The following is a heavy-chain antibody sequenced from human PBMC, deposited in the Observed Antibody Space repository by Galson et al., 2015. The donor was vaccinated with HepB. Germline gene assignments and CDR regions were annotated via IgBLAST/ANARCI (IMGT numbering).Heavy chain of an antibody. CDR2: IVPIFGTI. V-gene: IGHV1-69*13. J-gene: IGHJ4*02. CDR1: GGTFSNHA. Sequence: SVKVSCKASGGTFSNHAISWVRQAPGQGLEWMGGIVPIFGTIMYAQKFQGRVTITADESTSTAYMELSSLRSEDTAVYCCARERTLYCSSITCYRGFDYWGQGTLVTVSS. D-gene: IGHD2-2*01. CDR3: ARERTLYCSSITCYRGFDY.